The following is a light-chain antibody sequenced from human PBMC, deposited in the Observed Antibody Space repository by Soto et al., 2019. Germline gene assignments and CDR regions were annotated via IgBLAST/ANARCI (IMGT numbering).Light chain of an antibody. CDR3: QQRDTYIT. V-gene: IGKV3-11*01. J-gene: IGKJ5*01. Sequence: IVLTQSPATLSLWPGETAILSCRASQSVSSCLSWYQQKPGQAPRLLIYDASNRAPGIPARFSGSGSGTDFTLTISSLEPEDFALYYCQQRDTYITFGQGTRLEIE. CDR2: DAS. CDR1: QSVSSC.